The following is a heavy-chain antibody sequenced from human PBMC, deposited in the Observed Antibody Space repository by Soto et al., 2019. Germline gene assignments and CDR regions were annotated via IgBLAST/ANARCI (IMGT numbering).Heavy chain of an antibody. V-gene: IGHV3-23*01. CDR1: GFTFSSYS. CDR2: ISCRVGST. J-gene: IGHJ4*02. Sequence: WGSLRLSCAASGFTFSSYSMMWIRQAPGKGLEWVSAISCRVGSTYYADSVKGRFTISRERSKNKLYLQMKSMRAEDTAVYYCAKDLNGKYSSSSSGYFNYWGQGTLVTVS. CDR3: AKDLNGKYSSSSSGYFNY. D-gene: IGHD6-6*01.